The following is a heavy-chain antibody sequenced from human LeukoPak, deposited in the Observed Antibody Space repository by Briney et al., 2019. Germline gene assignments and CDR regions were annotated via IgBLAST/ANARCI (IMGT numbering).Heavy chain of an antibody. CDR1: GGSISSYY. Sequence: PSETLSLTCTVSGGSISSYYWSWIRQPPGKGLERIGYIYYSGSTNYNPSLKSRVTISVDTSKNQFSLKLSSVTAADTAVCYCARVGSGSGYFDYWGQGTLVTVSS. CDR3: ARVGSGSGYFDY. V-gene: IGHV4-59*01. J-gene: IGHJ4*02. D-gene: IGHD6-19*01. CDR2: IYYSGST.